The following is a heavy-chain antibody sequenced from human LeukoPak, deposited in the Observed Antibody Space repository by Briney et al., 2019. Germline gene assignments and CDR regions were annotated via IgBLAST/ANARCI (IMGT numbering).Heavy chain of an antibody. D-gene: IGHD2-2*02. Sequence: ASVKVSCKASGYTFTGYYMHWVRQAPGQGLEWMGWINPNSGGTNYAQKFQGRVTMTRDTSISIAYMELSRLRSDDTAVYYCAYQLLYLDAFDIWGQGTMVTVSS. J-gene: IGHJ3*02. V-gene: IGHV1-2*02. CDR1: GYTFTGYY. CDR3: AYQLLYLDAFDI. CDR2: INPNSGGT.